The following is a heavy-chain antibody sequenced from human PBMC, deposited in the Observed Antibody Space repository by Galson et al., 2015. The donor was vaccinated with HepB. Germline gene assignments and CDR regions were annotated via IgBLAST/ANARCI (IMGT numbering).Heavy chain of an antibody. CDR3: ARPPRGVVDY. CDR1: GFTFSSYS. J-gene: IGHJ4*02. D-gene: IGHD3-10*01. V-gene: IGHV3-48*01. Sequence: SLRLSCAASGFTFSSYSMNWVRQAPGKGLEWVSYISSSSSTIYYADSVKGQFTISRDNAKNSLYLQMNSLRAEDTAVYYCARPPRGVVDYWGQGTLVTVSS. CDR2: ISSSSSTI.